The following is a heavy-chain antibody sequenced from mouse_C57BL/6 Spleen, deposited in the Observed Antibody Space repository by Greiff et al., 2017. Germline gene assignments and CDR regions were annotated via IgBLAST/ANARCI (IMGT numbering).Heavy chain of an antibody. J-gene: IGHJ2*01. CDR3: AISHYYGSSCIDY. Sequence: QVQLQQPGAELVKPGASVKVSCKASGYTFTSYWMHWVKQRPGQGLEWIGRIHPSDSDTNYNQKFKGKATLTVDKSSSTAYMQRSSLTSEDSAVYYCAISHYYGSSCIDYWGQGTTLTVSS. D-gene: IGHD1-1*01. CDR1: GYTFTSYW. V-gene: IGHV1-74*01. CDR2: IHPSDSDT.